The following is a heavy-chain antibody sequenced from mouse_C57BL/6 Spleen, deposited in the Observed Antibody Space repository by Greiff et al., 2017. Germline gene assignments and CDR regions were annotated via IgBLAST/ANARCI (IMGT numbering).Heavy chain of an antibody. V-gene: IGHV1-72*01. CDR1: GYTFTSYW. D-gene: IGHD2-3*01. CDR3: ARGEGDGYYDWYFDV. Sequence: QVQLQQSGAELVKPGASVKLSCKASGYTFTSYWMHWVKQRPGRGLEWIGRIDPNSGGTKYNEKFKSKATLTVDKPSSTAYMQLSSLTSEDPAVYYCARGEGDGYYDWYFDVWGTGTTVTVAS. J-gene: IGHJ1*03. CDR2: IDPNSGGT.